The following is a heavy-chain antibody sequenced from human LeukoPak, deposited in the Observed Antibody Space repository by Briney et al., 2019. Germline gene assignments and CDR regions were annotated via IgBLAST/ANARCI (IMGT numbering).Heavy chain of an antibody. CDR3: AKDSGSYWVDYYYMDV. Sequence: GGSLRLSCAASGFTFSSYGMHWVRQAPGKGLEWVAVISYDGSNKYYADSVKGRFTISRDNSKNTLYLQMNSLRAEDTAVYYCAKDSGSYWVDYYYMDVWGKGTTVTVSS. D-gene: IGHD1-26*01. CDR1: GFTFSSYG. CDR2: ISYDGSNK. V-gene: IGHV3-30*18. J-gene: IGHJ6*03.